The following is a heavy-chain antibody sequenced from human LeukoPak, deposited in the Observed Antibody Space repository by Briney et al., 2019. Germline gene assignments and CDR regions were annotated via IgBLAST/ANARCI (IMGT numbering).Heavy chain of an antibody. V-gene: IGHV3-21*01. CDR2: ISNSSPNI. CDR3: ARGQHRVTYSDDAFDV. D-gene: IGHD4-11*01. J-gene: IGHJ3*01. CDR1: GFTFISYS. Sequence: GGSLRLSCAASGFTFISYSMNWVRQAPGKGLEWVSSISNSSPNIYYADSVKGRFTISRDSAKDSLFLQMNSLRAEDTAVYYCARGQHRVTYSDDAFDVWGQGIMVTVSS.